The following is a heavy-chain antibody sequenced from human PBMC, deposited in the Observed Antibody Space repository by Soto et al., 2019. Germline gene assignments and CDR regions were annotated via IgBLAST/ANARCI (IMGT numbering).Heavy chain of an antibody. CDR2: IIPIFGTA. CDR1: GGTFSSYA. J-gene: IGHJ4*02. V-gene: IGHV1-69*13. CDR3: ARDQNTYCGGDCSKSPFDY. D-gene: IGHD2-21*02. Sequence: SVKVSCKASGGTFSSYAISWVRQAPGQGXEWMGGIIPIFGTANYAQKFQGRVTITADESTSTAYMELSSLRSEDTAVYYCARDQNTYCGGDCSKSPFDYWGQGTLVTVSS.